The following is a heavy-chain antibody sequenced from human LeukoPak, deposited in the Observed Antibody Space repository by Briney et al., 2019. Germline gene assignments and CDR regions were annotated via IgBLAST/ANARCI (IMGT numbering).Heavy chain of an antibody. V-gene: IGHV3-7*04. CDR1: GFTFSSYA. Sequence: PGGSLRLSCAASGFTFSSYAMSWVRQAPGKGLDWVANIKQDGNEKYYVDSVKGRFTISRDNTKNSLYLQMNSLRAEDTAVYYCARGGTRGYSPSDYWGPGTLVTVSS. D-gene: IGHD5-18*01. J-gene: IGHJ4*02. CDR3: ARGGTRGYSPSDY. CDR2: IKQDGNEK.